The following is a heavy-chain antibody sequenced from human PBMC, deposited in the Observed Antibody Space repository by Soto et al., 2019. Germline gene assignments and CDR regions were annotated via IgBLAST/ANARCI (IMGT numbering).Heavy chain of an antibody. CDR3: AGGGYGDY. V-gene: IGHV1-18*01. CDR2: ISAHNGKT. Sequence: QVHLVQSGAEVKKPGASVKVSCKGSGYAFTTYGITWVRQAPGQGLEWMAWISAHNGKTDYAPKLQGRVTVTRDTSTSTAYMALRSLRSDATAMYYCAGGGYGDYWGQGALVTVSS. J-gene: IGHJ4*02. CDR1: GYAFTTYG. D-gene: IGHD1-1*01.